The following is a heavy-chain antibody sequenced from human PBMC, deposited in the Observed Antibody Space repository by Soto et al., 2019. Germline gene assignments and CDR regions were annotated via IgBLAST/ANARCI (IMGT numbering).Heavy chain of an antibody. CDR1: GYPFIKYG. V-gene: IGHV1-18*04. Sequence: QLQLVQSAAEVKKPGASVRVSCKAYGYPFIKYGISWIRQAPEQGLEWMGWIKVDSGYTNYAQKFQGRVTMTADTSSDTAFMELRSLKLADTAVYFCATSSDTGFDPWGQGTLVSVSS. CDR3: ATSSDTGFDP. J-gene: IGHJ5*02. CDR2: IKVDSGYT. D-gene: IGHD2-2*02.